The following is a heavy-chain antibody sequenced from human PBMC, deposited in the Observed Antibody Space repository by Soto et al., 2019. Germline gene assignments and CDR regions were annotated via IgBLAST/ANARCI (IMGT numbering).Heavy chain of an antibody. CDR3: AKEVVGGLYASDL. Sequence: ASWCSPSNLAISRVLQAPGKGLEWVSAISGSGLGTFYTDSVRGRSTISRDNSKNTLHLQMNSLRAEDTAVYYCAKEVVGGLYASDLSGRGTLVTGSA. D-gene: IGHD2-21*01. V-gene: IGHV3-23*01. J-gene: IGHJ5*02. CDR1: WCSPSNLA. CDR2: ISGSGLGT.